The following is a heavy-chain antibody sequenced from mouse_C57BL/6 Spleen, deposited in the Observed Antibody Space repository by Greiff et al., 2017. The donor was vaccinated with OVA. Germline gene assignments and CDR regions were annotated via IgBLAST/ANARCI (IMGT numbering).Heavy chain of an antibody. D-gene: IGHD1-1*01. CDR2: IDPSDSDT. CDR3: ARFTTVVAFDD. Sequence: QVQLQQPGAELVKPGASVKLSCKASGYTFTSYWMQWVKQRPGQGLEWIGEIDPSDSDTNYNQKFKGKATLTVDTSSSTAYMQLSSLTSEDSAVYYCARFTTVVAFDDWGQGTTLTVSS. CDR1: GYTFTSYW. J-gene: IGHJ2*01. V-gene: IGHV1-50*01.